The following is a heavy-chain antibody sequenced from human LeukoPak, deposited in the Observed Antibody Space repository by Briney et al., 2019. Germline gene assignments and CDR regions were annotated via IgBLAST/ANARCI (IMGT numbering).Heavy chain of an antibody. Sequence: ASVKVSCKASGYTFTSYGISWVRQAPGQGLEWMGWISDNNGNTNYAQKLQGRVTMTTDTSTSTAYMELRSLRSDDTAVYYCARDTAYCGGDCYPSPFDYWGQGTLVTVSS. V-gene: IGHV1-18*01. CDR2: ISDNNGNT. CDR3: ARDTAYCGGDCYPSPFDY. J-gene: IGHJ4*02. D-gene: IGHD2-21*02. CDR1: GYTFTSYG.